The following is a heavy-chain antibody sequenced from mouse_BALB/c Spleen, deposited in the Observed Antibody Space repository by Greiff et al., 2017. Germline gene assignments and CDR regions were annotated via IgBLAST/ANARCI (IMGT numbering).Heavy chain of an antibody. CDR1: GFTFSSYA. CDR3: ARENDDASAWFAY. V-gene: IGHV5-9-4*01. J-gene: IGHJ3*01. Sequence: DVKLVESGGGLVKPGGSLKLSCAASGFTFSSYAMSWVRQSPEKRLEWVAEISSGGSYTYYPDTVTGRFTISRDNAKNTLYLEMSSLRSEDTAMYYCARENDDASAWFAYWGQGTLVTVSA. CDR2: ISSGGSYT. D-gene: IGHD2-12*01.